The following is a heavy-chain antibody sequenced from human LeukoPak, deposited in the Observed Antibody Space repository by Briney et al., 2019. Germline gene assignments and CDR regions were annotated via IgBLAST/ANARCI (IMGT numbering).Heavy chain of an antibody. CDR3: ARAHVGAGLAFDV. D-gene: IGHD1-26*01. V-gene: IGHV3-13*01. CDR1: GFTFSGYD. Sequence: PGGSLRLSCVGSGFTFSGYDMHWLRQATGKGLEWVSGIGIPGDTYYPGSVKGRFTISRENTKNSFHLQMNSLRAEDTAVYYCARAHVGAGLAFDVWGRGTMVTVSS. J-gene: IGHJ3*01. CDR2: IGIPGDT.